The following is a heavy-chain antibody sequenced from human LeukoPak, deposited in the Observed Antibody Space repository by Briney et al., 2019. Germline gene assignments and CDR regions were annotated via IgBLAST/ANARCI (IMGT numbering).Heavy chain of an antibody. J-gene: IGHJ5*02. V-gene: IGHV3-30*03. Sequence: GGSLRLSCAASGFTFNNFDMHWVRQAPGKGLEWVAVISYDGSNEYYADSVKGRFTISRDNSKNTLYLQMNSLRAEDTAVYYCARSAGSGWFSWGQGTLVTVSS. CDR2: ISYDGSNE. CDR1: GFTFNNFD. CDR3: ARSAGSGWFS. D-gene: IGHD6-19*01.